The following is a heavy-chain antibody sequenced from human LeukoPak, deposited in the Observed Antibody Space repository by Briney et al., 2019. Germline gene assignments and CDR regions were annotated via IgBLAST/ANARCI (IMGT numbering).Heavy chain of an antibody. CDR3: ARGKFELLWFGELTNYYYYYMDV. CDR1: GYTFTSYD. V-gene: IGHV1-8*03. J-gene: IGHJ6*03. CDR2: MNPNSGNT. Sequence: ASVKVSCKASGYTFTSYDINWVRQATGQGLEWMGWMNPNSGNTGYAQKFQGRVTITRNTSISTAYMELSSLRSEDTAVYYCARGKFELLWFGELTNYYYYYMDVWGKGTTVTVSS. D-gene: IGHD3-10*01.